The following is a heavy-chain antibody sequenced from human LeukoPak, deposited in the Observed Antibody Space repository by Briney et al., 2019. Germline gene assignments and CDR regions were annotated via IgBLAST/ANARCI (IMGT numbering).Heavy chain of an antibody. Sequence: PGGSLRLSCAASGFTFSSHWMHSVRQAPGKGLVWVSRISTDGSTTGYAESVRGRFTTSRDNTKNTVYLQMSSLRAEDTAVYYCTRDRTTVTLFDYWGQGALVTVSS. V-gene: IGHV3-74*01. CDR1: GFTFSSHW. CDR3: TRDRTTVTLFDY. J-gene: IGHJ4*02. CDR2: ISTDGSTT. D-gene: IGHD4-17*01.